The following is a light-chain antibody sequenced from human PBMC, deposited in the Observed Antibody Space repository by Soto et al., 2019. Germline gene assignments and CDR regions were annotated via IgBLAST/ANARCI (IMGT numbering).Light chain of an antibody. J-gene: IGLJ2*01. V-gene: IGLV3-21*04. Sequence: SYELTQPPSVSVAPGKTARITCGGNNIGSKSVHWYKQKPGQAPVLVIYYDSDRPSGIPERCSGSNAGNTATLTISRVEAGDEADYYCQVWDSSSDHVVFGGGIKVTVL. CDR3: QVWDSSSDHVV. CDR2: YDS. CDR1: NIGSKS.